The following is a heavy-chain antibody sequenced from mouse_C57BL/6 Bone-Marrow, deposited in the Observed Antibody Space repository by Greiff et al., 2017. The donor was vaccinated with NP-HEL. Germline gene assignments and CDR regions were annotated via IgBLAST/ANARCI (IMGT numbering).Heavy chain of an antibody. CDR3: ARHMGDYGYATDY. D-gene: IGHD2-4*01. V-gene: IGHV2-6-1*01. J-gene: IGHJ4*01. Sequence: VMLVESGPGLVAPSQSLSITCTVSGFSLTSSGVHWVRQPPGKSLEWLVVIWSDGSTTYNSAHNSSLGNGKDNYKSQVYIKMNSLQTENTAMYYWARHMGDYGYATDYWGQGTSVTVSS. CDR2: IWSDGST. CDR1: GFSLTSSG.